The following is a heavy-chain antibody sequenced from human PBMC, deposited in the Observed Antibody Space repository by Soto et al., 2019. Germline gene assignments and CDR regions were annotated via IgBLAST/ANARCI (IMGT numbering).Heavy chain of an antibody. Sequence: EVQLLESGGGLVQPGGSLRLSCAASGFTFSSYAMSWVRQAPGKGLEWVSAISGSGGSTYYADSVKGRFTISRDNSKNTLYLQMNILRAADAAVYYCAKDLGRYSGRYSNYRGQGTLVTVSS. V-gene: IGHV3-23*01. CDR3: AKDLGRYSGRYSNY. D-gene: IGHD1-26*01. J-gene: IGHJ4*02. CDR2: ISGSGGST. CDR1: GFTFSSYA.